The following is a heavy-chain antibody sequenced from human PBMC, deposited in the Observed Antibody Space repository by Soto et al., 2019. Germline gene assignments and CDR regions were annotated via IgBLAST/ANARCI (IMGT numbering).Heavy chain of an antibody. V-gene: IGHV3-30-3*01. CDR3: AKDRGNYYAWGSYHYKGAPDH. D-gene: IGHD3-16*02. J-gene: IGHJ4*02. CDR2: ISYDENNR. CDR1: GFTFRSYA. Sequence: PGGSLRLSCAASGFTFRSYAMHWVRQAPGKGLEWVAAISYDENNRYYTDSVKGRFTISRDNSKNTLYLQVNSLRAEDTAAYYCAKDRGNYYAWGSYHYKGAPDHWGQGTLVTVSS.